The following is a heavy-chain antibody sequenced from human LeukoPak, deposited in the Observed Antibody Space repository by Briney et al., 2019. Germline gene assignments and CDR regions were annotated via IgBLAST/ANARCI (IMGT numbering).Heavy chain of an antibody. V-gene: IGHV1-69*13. CDR2: IIPLFGTT. J-gene: IGHJ3*02. CDR3: ARRKYTGSDFGAFDI. D-gene: IGHD5-12*01. Sequence: GASVKVSCKSSGGTFNNFALNWVRQAPGQGLDWMGGIIPLFGTTNYAPNFQGRVTFTAGASTNPAYIELRRLTFGEPAMFYCARRKYTGSDFGAFDIWGQGTMVTVSS. CDR1: GGTFNNFA.